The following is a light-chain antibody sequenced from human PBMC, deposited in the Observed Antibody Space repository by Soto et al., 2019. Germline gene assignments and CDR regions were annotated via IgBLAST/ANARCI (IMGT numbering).Light chain of an antibody. CDR3: QQYNNWPRT. CDR1: RSVSNY. V-gene: IGKV3-15*01. J-gene: IGKJ1*01. CDR2: GAS. Sequence: EIVLTQSPATLSLSPGERATLSCRASRSVSNYLAWYQRKPGQAPRLLIYGASTRATGIPARFSGSGSGTEFTLTISSLQSEDFAVYYCQQYNNWPRTFGQGTKVDIK.